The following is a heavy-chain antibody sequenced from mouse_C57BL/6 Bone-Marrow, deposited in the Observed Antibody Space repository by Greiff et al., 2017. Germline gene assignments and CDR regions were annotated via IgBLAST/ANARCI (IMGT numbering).Heavy chain of an antibody. V-gene: IGHV1-81*01. CDR3: ARDREQAPYYFDY. Sequence: VKLMESGAELARPGASVKLSCKASGYTFTSYGISWVKQRTGQGLEWIGEIYPRSGNIYYNEKFKGKATLTADKSSSTAYMELRSLTSEDSAVYFCARDREQAPYYFDYWGQGTTLTVSS. D-gene: IGHD3-2*01. CDR1: GYTFTSYG. CDR2: IYPRSGNI. J-gene: IGHJ2*01.